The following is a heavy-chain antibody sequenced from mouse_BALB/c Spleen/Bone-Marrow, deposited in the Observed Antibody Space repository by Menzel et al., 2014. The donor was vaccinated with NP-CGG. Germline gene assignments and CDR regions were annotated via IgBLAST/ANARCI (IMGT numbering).Heavy chain of an antibody. J-gene: IGHJ1*01. CDR1: GFTLTDYY. CDR3: AREIINDYHWYFDV. D-gene: IGHD2-4*01. CDR2: IRNKANGYTT. V-gene: IGHV7-3*02. Sequence: EVQRVESGGGLVQPGGSLRLSCATSGFTLTDYYMSWVRQPPGKALEWLGFIRNKANGYTTEYSASVKGRFTISRDNSQSILYLQMNTLRAEDSATYYCAREIINDYHWYFDVWGAGTTVTVSS.